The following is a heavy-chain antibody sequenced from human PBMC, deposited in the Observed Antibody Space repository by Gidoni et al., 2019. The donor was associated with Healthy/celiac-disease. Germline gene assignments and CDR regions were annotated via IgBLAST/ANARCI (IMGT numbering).Heavy chain of an antibody. J-gene: IGHJ6*02. D-gene: IGHD1-1*01. V-gene: IGHV3-9*01. CDR2: ISWNSGSI. Sequence: EVQLVESGGGLVQPGRSLRLSCAASGFTFDDYAMHWVRQAPGKGLEWVSGISWNSGSIGYADSVKGRFTISRDNAKNSLYLQMNSLRAEDTALYYCAKEADETNDYYYYYGMDVWGQGTTVTVSS. CDR3: AKEADETNDYYYYYGMDV. CDR1: GFTFDDYA.